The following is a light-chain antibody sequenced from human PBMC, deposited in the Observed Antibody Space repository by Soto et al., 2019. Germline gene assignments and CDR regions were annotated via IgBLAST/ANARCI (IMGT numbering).Light chain of an antibody. CDR3: QQYGSSRT. J-gene: IGKJ1*01. Sequence: EIVLTQSPGTLCLSPGERATLSCRASQSVSSSYLAWYQQKPGQAPRLLIYGASTRATGIPDRFSGSGSGTDFTLTISRLEPEDFAVYYCQQYGSSRTFGQGTKVDSK. V-gene: IGKV3-20*01. CDR1: QSVSSSY. CDR2: GAS.